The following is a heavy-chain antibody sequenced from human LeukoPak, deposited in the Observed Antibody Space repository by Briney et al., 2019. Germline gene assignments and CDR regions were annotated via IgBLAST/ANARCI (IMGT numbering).Heavy chain of an antibody. CDR3: ARGIVVVPADKEGLDY. J-gene: IGHJ4*02. CDR2: IYYSGST. V-gene: IGHV4-31*03. Sequence: SQTLSLTCTVSGGSISSGGCYWSWIRQHPGKGLEWIGYIYYSGSTYYNPSLKSRVTISVDTSKNQFSLKLSSVTAADTAVYYCARGIVVVPADKEGLDYWGQGTLVTVSS. D-gene: IGHD2-2*01. CDR1: GGSISSGGCY.